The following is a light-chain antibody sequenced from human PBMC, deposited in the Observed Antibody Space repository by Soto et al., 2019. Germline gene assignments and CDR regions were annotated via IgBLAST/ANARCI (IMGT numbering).Light chain of an antibody. CDR1: QSVSSSY. Sequence: EIVLTQSPGTLSLSPGERATLSCRARQSVSSSYLAWYQQKPGQAPRLLIYGASSRATGIPDRFSGSGSGTDVTLTISRLEPEDFAVYYCQQYGSSPLFTFGPGTKVDIK. J-gene: IGKJ3*01. V-gene: IGKV3-20*01. CDR2: GAS. CDR3: QQYGSSPLFT.